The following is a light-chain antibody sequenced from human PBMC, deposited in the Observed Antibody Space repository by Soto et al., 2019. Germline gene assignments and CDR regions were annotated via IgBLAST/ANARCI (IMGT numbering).Light chain of an antibody. CDR2: GNN. J-gene: IGLJ1*01. Sequence: SVLTQAPSVSGTPGQRVTITCSGSSFNIGRNSVNWYQHLPGTAPKLLTHGNNHRPSGVPDRFSGSKSGTSASLAISGLQPEDEADYCCAAWDDSLNEYVFGDGTKVTVL. CDR3: AAWDDSLNEYV. V-gene: IGLV1-44*01. CDR1: SFNIGRNS.